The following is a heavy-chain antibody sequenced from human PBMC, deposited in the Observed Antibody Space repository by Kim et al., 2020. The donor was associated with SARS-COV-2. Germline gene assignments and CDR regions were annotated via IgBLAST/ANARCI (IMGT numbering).Heavy chain of an antibody. CDR1: GFTFSSYW. V-gene: IGHV3-74*01. Sequence: GGSLRLSCAASGFTFSSYWMHWVRQAPGKGLVWVSRINTDGSSTSYADSVKGRFTISRDNAKNTLYLQMNSLRAEDTAVYYCARDRNFCSSTSCWRWFDPWGQGTLVTVSS. CDR2: INTDGSST. J-gene: IGHJ5*02. D-gene: IGHD2-2*01. CDR3: ARDRNFCSSTSCWRWFDP.